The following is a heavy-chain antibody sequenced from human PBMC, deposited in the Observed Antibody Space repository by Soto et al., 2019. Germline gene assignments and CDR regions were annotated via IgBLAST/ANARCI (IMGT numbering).Heavy chain of an antibody. D-gene: IGHD4-17*01. J-gene: IGHJ4*02. Sequence: QVQVMQSGAEVKKPGDSVKVSCKTSGYIFSDYGINWVRQAPGQGLEWMGWISGYSGNANLAQKFRGRVTMTTDKSTRTAYMELMRLRSDDTAVYYCAKRTSGTTWGESDYWGQGTLVTVSS. V-gene: IGHV1-18*04. CDR2: ISGYSGNA. CDR3: AKRTSGTTWGESDY. CDR1: GYIFSDYG.